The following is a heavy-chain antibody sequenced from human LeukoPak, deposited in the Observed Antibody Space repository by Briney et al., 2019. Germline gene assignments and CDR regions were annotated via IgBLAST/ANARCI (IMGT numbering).Heavy chain of an antibody. Sequence: PGGFLRLSCAASGFTFSRHAMSWVRQAPGKGLEWVSGISGSGGFTYYADSVKGRFTISRDNSKNTLYLQMNSLRAEDTAVYHCATAYYYDSRGYDPLDYWGQGTLVTVSS. J-gene: IGHJ4*02. CDR3: ATAYYYDSRGYDPLDY. CDR1: GFTFSRHA. CDR2: ISGSGGFT. V-gene: IGHV3-23*01. D-gene: IGHD3-22*01.